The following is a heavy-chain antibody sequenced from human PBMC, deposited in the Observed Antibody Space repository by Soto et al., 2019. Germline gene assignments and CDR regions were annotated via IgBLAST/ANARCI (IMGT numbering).Heavy chain of an antibody. CDR2: IWYDGGNK. CDR3: ARDRHSTSSGYFVN. D-gene: IGHD6-6*01. V-gene: IGHV3-33*01. Sequence: GGSLRLSCSASGFTFSSFAIHWVRQAPGKGLEWVAVIWYDGGNKFYADSVKGRFTIARDNSKNTLSLQMSSLRAEDTAIYFCARDRHSTSSGYFVNWGQGTLVTVSS. J-gene: IGHJ4*02. CDR1: GFTFSSFA.